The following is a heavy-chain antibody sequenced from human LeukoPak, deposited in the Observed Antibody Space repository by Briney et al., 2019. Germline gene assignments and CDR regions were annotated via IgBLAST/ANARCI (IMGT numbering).Heavy chain of an antibody. Sequence: KPSGTLSLTGTVSGGSITDYYWSWIRQRAGKRWKWIGHIYKSGSTDYNPSPKSRVTMSIGAYKSQFSLNLSSVTAADTAVYYCARDDRVSVTFLRWFDPWGQGTLVTVSS. CDR3: ARDDRVSVTFLRWFDP. CDR2: IYKSGST. V-gene: IGHV4-4*07. D-gene: IGHD2-21*02. CDR1: GGSITDYY. J-gene: IGHJ5*02.